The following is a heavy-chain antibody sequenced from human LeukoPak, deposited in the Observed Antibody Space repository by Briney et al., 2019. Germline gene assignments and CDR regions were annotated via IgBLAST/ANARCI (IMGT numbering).Heavy chain of an antibody. D-gene: IGHD2-2*01. CDR1: GFTFNNNA. CDR2: INSGGDAT. J-gene: IGHJ3*01. V-gene: IGHV3-23*01. Sequence: GGSLRLSCATSGFTFNNNAMSWVRQAPGKGLEWVSAINSGGDATEYADSVKGRFTISRDNSKNTLCLQMNSLRPDDTAVYYCARCTASCYANAFDVWGQGTLLTVSS. CDR3: ARCTASCYANAFDV.